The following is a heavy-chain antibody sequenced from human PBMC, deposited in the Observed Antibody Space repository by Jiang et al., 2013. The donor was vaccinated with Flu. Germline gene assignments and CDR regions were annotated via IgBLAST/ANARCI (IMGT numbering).Heavy chain of an antibody. J-gene: IGHJ4*02. V-gene: IGHV1-3*01. D-gene: IGHD6-13*01. CDR2: INAGNGNR. CDR1: GYSFIISA. Sequence: GAEVKKPGASVKVSCKASGYSFIISAMHWVRQAPGQGLEWMGWINAGNGNRRYSEKFKGRVTITRDTSATTVYMELSSLTSEDTAVYYCAKDRAAASKSFDFWGQGTLVTVSS. CDR3: AKDRAAASKSFDF.